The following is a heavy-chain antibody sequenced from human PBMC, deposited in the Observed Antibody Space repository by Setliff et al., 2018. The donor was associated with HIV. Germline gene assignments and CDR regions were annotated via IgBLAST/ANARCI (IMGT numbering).Heavy chain of an antibody. V-gene: IGHV1-3*01. D-gene: IGHD3-3*02. CDR2: INVGKGDT. CDR3: ARGALLAVFDFDH. CDR1: GYTFSTYS. Sequence: SVKVSCKASGYTFSTYSLHWVRQAPGQSLEWMGWINVGKGDTKYSQAFQDRITITRDTSANTAYMELSSLRSDDTAVYFCARGALLAVFDFDHWGHGTLVTVSS. J-gene: IGHJ4*01.